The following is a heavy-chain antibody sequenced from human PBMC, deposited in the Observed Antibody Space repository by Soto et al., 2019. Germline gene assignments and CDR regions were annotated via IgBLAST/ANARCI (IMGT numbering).Heavy chain of an antibody. CDR1: GYDVTTYW. Sequence: VAALKISCKGRGYDVTTYWSASVRQTPGKGLEWMGIINPVDSDTRYSPSFRGQVTISADKSISTVFMDLRTLTSDDTAVYYCATALGTSGWFDYWGQGTLVTVSS. CDR2: INPVDSDT. D-gene: IGHD6-19*01. J-gene: IGHJ4*02. CDR3: ATALGTSGWFDY. V-gene: IGHV5-51*01.